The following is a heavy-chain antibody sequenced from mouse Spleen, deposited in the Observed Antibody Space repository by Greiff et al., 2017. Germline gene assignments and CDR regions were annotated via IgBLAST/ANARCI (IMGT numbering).Heavy chain of an antibody. D-gene: IGHD1-1*01. Sequence: EVKLVESEGGLVQPGSSMKLSCTASGFTFSDYYMAWVRQVPEKGLEWVANINYDGSSTYYLDSLKSRFIISRDNAKNILYLQMSSLKSEDTATYYCARVFTTVFDYWGQGTTLTVSS. CDR1: GFTFSDYY. CDR2: INYDGSST. V-gene: IGHV5-16*01. CDR3: ARVFTTVFDY. J-gene: IGHJ2*01.